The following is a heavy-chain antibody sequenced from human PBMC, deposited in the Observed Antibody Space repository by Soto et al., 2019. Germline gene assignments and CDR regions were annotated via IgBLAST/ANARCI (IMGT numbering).Heavy chain of an antibody. CDR2: INPDSGVT. CDR1: GYTFTSYY. D-gene: IGHD2-8*01. J-gene: IGHJ6*02. V-gene: IGHV1-2*02. CDR3: ARDRGVRDV. Sequence: QVQLVQSGAEVKKPGASVKLSCKASGYTFTSYYMHWVRQAPGQGLEWMGWINPDSGVTYYPHKFQDRVTMTRDTSISTAYMELSRLTSDDTALYYCARDRGVRDVWGQGTTVIVSS.